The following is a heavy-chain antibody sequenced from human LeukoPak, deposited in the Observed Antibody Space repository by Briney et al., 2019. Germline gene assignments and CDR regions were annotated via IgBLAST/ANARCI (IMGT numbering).Heavy chain of an antibody. D-gene: IGHD6-6*01. CDR3: ARDYEEYIGSLGY. CDR2: ISYDGSNK. Sequence: GGSLRLSCAASGFTFSSYGMHWVRQAPGKGLEWVAVISYDGSNKYYADSVKGRFTISRDNSKNTLYLQMNSLRGEDTAVYFCARDYEEYIGSLGYWGQGTLVTVSS. CDR1: GFTFSSYG. J-gene: IGHJ4*02. V-gene: IGHV3-30*03.